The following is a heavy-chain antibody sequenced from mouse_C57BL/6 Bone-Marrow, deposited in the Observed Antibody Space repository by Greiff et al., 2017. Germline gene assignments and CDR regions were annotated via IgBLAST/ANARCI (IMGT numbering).Heavy chain of an antibody. D-gene: IGHD2-2*01. V-gene: IGHV1-26*01. CDR3: ARGWLPSFAY. CDR2: INPNNGGT. CDR1: GYTFTDYY. J-gene: IGHJ3*01. Sequence: VQLQQSGPELVKPGASVKISCKASGYTFTDYYMNWVKQSHGKSLEWIGDINPNNGGTSYNQKFKGKATLTVDKSSSTAYMELRSLTSEDSAVYYCARGWLPSFAYWGQGTLVTVSA.